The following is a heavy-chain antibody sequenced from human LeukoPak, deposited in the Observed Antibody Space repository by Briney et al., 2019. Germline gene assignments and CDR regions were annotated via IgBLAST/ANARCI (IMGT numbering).Heavy chain of an antibody. J-gene: IGHJ4*02. Sequence: PSQTLSLTCTVSGVSINNGGYYWSWIRQHPGKGLEWIGYIYYSGSSYYNPSLRSRVTISVDTSKNHFSLKLSSVTAADTAVYYCARNRDGYNSFDYWGQGTLVTVSS. CDR2: IYYSGSS. V-gene: IGHV4-31*03. CDR3: ARNRDGYNSFDY. D-gene: IGHD5-24*01. CDR1: GVSINNGGYY.